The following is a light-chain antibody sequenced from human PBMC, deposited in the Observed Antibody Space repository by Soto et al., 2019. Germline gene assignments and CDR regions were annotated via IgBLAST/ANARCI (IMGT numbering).Light chain of an antibody. V-gene: IGKV3-11*01. CDR2: DAS. Sequence: PSTLSVSPVERATLSCRASQSVSSYLAWYQQKPGQSPRLLIYDASNRATGIPARFSGSGSGTDFTLTISSLEPEDFAVYYCQQRSNWPPITFGQGTRLEIK. CDR1: QSVSSY. CDR3: QQRSNWPPIT. J-gene: IGKJ5*01.